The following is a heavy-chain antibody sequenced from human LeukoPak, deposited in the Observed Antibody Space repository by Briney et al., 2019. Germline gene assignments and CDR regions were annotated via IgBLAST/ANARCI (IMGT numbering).Heavy chain of an antibody. Sequence: PSETLSLTCTVSGGSISSSSYYWGWIRQPPGKGLEWNGSIYYSGSTYYNPSLKSRVTISVDTSKNQFSLKLSSVTAADTAVYHCARHRLYCSSTSCYDLDAFDISGQGTMVTVSS. CDR2: IYYSGST. J-gene: IGHJ3*02. CDR1: GGSISSSSYY. D-gene: IGHD2-2*01. CDR3: ARHRLYCSSTSCYDLDAFDI. V-gene: IGHV4-39*01.